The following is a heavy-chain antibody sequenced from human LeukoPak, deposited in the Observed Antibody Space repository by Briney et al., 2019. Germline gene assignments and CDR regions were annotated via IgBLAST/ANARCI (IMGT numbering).Heavy chain of an antibody. J-gene: IGHJ4*02. V-gene: IGHV3-23*01. D-gene: IGHD2-15*01. CDR2: ISGSGGST. CDR3: AKETVGYCSGGSCYAPHY. Sequence: PGGSLRLSCAASGFTFSSYAMSWVRQAPGKGLEWVSAISGSGGSTYYADSVKGRFTISRDNSKNTLYLQMNSLRAEDTAVYYCAKETVGYCSGGSCYAPHYWGQGTLVTVSS. CDR1: GFTFSSYA.